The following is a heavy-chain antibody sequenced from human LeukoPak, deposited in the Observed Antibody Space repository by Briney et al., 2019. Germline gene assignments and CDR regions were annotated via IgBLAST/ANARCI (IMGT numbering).Heavy chain of an antibody. Sequence: SETLSLTCTVSGVSISGNYWSWIRQPPGKGLEWIGYIFYTGSTNYNPSLQSRVTILVDTSKNQFSLKLSSVTAADTAVYYCAREKRENDYVWGSYRPSEWELRYFDYWGQGTLVTVSS. CDR1: GVSISGNY. V-gene: IGHV4-59*12. J-gene: IGHJ4*02. CDR3: AREKRENDYVWGSYRPSEWELRYFDY. D-gene: IGHD3-16*02. CDR2: IFYTGST.